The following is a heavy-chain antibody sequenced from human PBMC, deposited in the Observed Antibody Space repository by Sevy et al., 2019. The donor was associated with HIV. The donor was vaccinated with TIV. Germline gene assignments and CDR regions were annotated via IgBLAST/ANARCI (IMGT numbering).Heavy chain of an antibody. CDR3: ARGPPDGSYDYFDY. CDR1: EFTFSSYN. Sequence: GGSLRLSCAASEFTFSSYNMNWVRQAPGKGLEWVSSISGSSNYIYYAELVMGRFRISRDNVKDTLYLQMNSLRADDTAVYYCARGPPDGSYDYFDYWGQGTLVTVSS. J-gene: IGHJ4*02. CDR2: ISGSSNYI. D-gene: IGHD1-26*01. V-gene: IGHV3-21*06.